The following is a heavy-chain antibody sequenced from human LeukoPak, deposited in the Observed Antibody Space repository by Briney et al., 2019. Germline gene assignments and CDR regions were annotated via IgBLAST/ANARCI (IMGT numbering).Heavy chain of an antibody. V-gene: IGHV3-7*03. CDR2: IKQDGSEK. J-gene: IGHJ6*03. Sequence: GGSLRLSCAASGFTFSSYWMSWVRQAPGKRLEWVANIKQDGSEKYYVDSVKGRFTISRDNAKNSLYLQMNSLRAEDTAVYYCARGQAGRVVRAPYYYYMDVWGKGTTVTVSS. CDR1: GFTFSSYW. D-gene: IGHD3-10*01. CDR3: ARGQAGRVVRAPYYYYMDV.